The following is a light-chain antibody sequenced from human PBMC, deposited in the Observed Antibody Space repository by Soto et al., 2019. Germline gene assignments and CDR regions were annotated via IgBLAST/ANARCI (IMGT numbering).Light chain of an antibody. CDR3: HQCGSSPPAFT. Sequence: ESMLTQSPGTLSLSPGERATLSCRASQSVSTRYLAWYQQKPGQAPRLLIYGASIRATGIPDRFSGSGSGPDFTLTISRLAPEYFAVYSWHQCGSSPPAFTFGQGTKLEI. V-gene: IGKV3-20*01. CDR1: QSVSTRY. J-gene: IGKJ2*01. CDR2: GAS.